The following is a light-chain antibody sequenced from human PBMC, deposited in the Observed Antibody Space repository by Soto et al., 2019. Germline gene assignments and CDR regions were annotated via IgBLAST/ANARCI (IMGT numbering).Light chain of an antibody. J-gene: IGKJ4*01. CDR2: SAT. CDR3: QQYTDSPLT. Sequence: DIPMTQSPSSLSLSVGDRATITCRASLPISNNLVWYQQKPAKTPNRLIYSATTLAARVPSRFSGSGSGTYFTLTISSLQPEDVANYYCQQYTDSPLTFGGGTKVEIK. V-gene: IGKV1-27*01. CDR1: LPISNN.